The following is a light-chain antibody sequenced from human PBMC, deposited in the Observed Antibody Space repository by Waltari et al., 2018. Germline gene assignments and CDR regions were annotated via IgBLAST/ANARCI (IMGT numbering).Light chain of an antibody. CDR1: SPNIGAGYD. V-gene: IGLV1-40*01. J-gene: IGLJ2*01. CDR2: GNN. CDR3: QSYDSSLSGNVV. Sequence: QSVLTLPPPVSGAPGQSVPLSCTGRSPNIGAGYDVLWSQLLPVTTPKLLIYGNNNRPSGVPDRFSGSKSGTSASLAITGLQAEDETDYYCQSYDSSLSGNVVFGGGTKLTVL.